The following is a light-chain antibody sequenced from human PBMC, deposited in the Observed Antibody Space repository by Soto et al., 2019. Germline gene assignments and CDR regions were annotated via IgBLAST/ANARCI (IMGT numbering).Light chain of an antibody. J-gene: IGLJ2*01. CDR2: DVD. CDR1: RDNY. V-gene: IGLV2-11*01. CDR3: CSYAGSSTPVV. Sequence: QSALTQPRSVSGSPGQSVTISCTGTRDNYVSWYQQHPGKAPKFMIYDVDKRASGVPDRFSGSKSGNTASLTISGLQAEDEADYFCCSYAGSSTPVVFGGGTKLTVL.